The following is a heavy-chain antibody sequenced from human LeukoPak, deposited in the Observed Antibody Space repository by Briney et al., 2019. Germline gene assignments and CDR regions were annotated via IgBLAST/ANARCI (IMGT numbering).Heavy chain of an antibody. CDR3: ARGTVTTSVPLRPSAFDY. Sequence: SETLSLTCAVYGGSFSGYYWSWIRQPPGKELEWIGEINHSGSTNYNPSLKSRVTISADTSKNQFSLKLSSVTAADTAVYYCARGTVTTSVPLRPSAFDYWGQGTLVTVSS. CDR2: INHSGST. V-gene: IGHV4-34*01. CDR1: GGSFSGYY. J-gene: IGHJ4*02. D-gene: IGHD4-17*01.